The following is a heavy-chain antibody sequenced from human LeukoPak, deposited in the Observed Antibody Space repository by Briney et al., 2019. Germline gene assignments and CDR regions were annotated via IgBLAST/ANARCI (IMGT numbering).Heavy chain of an antibody. Sequence: GGSLRLSCSASGFTFSSYAMHWVRQAPGKGLEYVSATSSNGGSTYYADSVKGRFTISRDNSKNTLYLQMSSLRAEDTAVYYCVKDVGFDPWGQGTLVTVSS. CDR1: GFTFSSYA. CDR3: VKDVGFDP. J-gene: IGHJ5*02. D-gene: IGHD2-21*01. V-gene: IGHV3-64D*06. CDR2: TSSNGGST.